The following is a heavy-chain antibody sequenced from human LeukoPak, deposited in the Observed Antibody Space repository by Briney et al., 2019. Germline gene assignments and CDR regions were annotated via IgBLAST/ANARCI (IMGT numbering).Heavy chain of an antibody. CDR3: AKDSGPESYYPTGDEY. D-gene: IGHD3-10*01. Sequence: PGGSLRLSCAASGFIFSNYAMTWVRQAPEKGLKWVSSISDSGGGTHYEDSVRGRFTISRDNSKNTLYLQMNSLRAEDTAIYYCAKDSGPESYYPTGDEYWGQGILVTVSS. CDR2: ISDSGGGT. CDR1: GFIFSNYA. V-gene: IGHV3-23*01. J-gene: IGHJ4*02.